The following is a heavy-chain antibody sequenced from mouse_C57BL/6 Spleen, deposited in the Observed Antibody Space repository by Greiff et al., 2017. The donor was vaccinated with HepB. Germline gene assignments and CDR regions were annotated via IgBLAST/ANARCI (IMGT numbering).Heavy chain of an antibody. D-gene: IGHD2-4*01. Sequence: EVQLVESGGGLVQPGGSMKLSCAASGFTFSDAWMDWVRQSPEKGLEWVAEIRNKANNHATYYAESVKGRFTISRDDSKSSVYLQMNSLRAEDTGIYYCTRPSPIYYDYDVWYFDVWGTGTTVTVSS. CDR3: TRPSPIYYDYDVWYFDV. J-gene: IGHJ1*03. V-gene: IGHV6-6*01. CDR1: GFTFSDAW. CDR2: IRNKANNHAT.